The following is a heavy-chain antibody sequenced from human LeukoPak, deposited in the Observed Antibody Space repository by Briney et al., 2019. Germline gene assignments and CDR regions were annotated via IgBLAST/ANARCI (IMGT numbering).Heavy chain of an antibody. J-gene: IGHJ4*02. CDR3: AKKSVVDIPPLY. V-gene: IGHV3-23*01. Sequence: SGGSLRLSCAASGFTFSSYAMSWVRQAPGKGLEWVSGITGTGGSTFYADSVKGRFTISRDNSKNALYLQMNSLRAEDTAVYYCAKKSVVDIPPLYWGQGTLVTVSS. D-gene: IGHD2-21*01. CDR1: GFTFSSYA. CDR2: ITGTGGST.